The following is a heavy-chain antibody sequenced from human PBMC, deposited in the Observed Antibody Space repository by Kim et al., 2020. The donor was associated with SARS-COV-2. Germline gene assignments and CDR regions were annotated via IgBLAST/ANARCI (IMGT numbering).Heavy chain of an antibody. D-gene: IGHD6-13*01. CDR3: AGGYSSRY. CDR2: RGST. J-gene: IGHJ4*02. Sequence: RGSTYYNPSRKSRVTISVDTSKNQFSLKLSSVTAADTAVYYCAGGYSSRYWGQGTLVTVSS. V-gene: IGHV4-39*01.